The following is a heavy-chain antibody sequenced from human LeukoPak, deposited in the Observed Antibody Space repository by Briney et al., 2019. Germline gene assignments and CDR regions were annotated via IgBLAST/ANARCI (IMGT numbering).Heavy chain of an antibody. V-gene: IGHV3-33*08. Sequence: GGSLRLSCAASGFTFSSYWMSWVRQAPGEGLEWVAIIWHDESSKYYADSVKGRFTISRDNSKNTLYLQMNSLRAEDTAVYYCGSDGSHWGQGTLVTVSS. CDR1: GFTFSSYW. D-gene: IGHD2-15*01. CDR3: GSDGSH. CDR2: IWHDESSK. J-gene: IGHJ4*02.